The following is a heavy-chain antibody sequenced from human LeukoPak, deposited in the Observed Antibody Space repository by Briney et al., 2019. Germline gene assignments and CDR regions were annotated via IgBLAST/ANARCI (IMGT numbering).Heavy chain of an antibody. D-gene: IGHD3-22*01. CDR3: AREEFHYDSSGYYERWYFDL. CDR2: IYTSGNT. CDR1: GGSISSYY. Sequence: KPSETLSLTCTVSGGSISSYYWSWIRQPAGKGLEWIGRIYTSGNTNYNLSLKSRVTMSVDTSKNQFSLKLSSVTAADTAVYYCAREEFHYDSSGYYERWYFDLWGRGTLVTVSS. J-gene: IGHJ2*01. V-gene: IGHV4-4*07.